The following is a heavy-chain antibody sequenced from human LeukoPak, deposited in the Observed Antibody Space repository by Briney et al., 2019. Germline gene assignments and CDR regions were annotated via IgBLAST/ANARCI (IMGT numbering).Heavy chain of an antibody. CDR3: ARAPSSYYGSGSLDY. CDR1: GGSISSYF. V-gene: IGHV4-59*01. D-gene: IGHD3-10*01. J-gene: IGHJ4*02. Sequence: SETLPLTCTGTGGSISSYFWSWIRQPPGKGLEGIGYIYYSGSTNYNPSLKSRVTISVDTSKNQFSLRLSSVTAADTAVYYCARAPSSYYGSGSLDYWGQGTLVTVSS. CDR2: IYYSGST.